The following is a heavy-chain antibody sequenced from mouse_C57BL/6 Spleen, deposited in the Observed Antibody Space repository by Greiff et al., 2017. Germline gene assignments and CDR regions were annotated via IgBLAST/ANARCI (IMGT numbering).Heavy chain of an antibody. CDR2: ISYDGSN. V-gene: IGHV3-6*01. Sequence: EVQLQQSGPGLVKPSQSLSLTCSVTGYSITSGYYRNWIRQPPGNKLEWWGNISYDGSNNYNPSLKNRITLTRDTAKIQFFLKLNSVTTEDTATYYCARVVDYGSRGNFDYWGQGTTLTVSS. CDR1: GYSITSGYY. D-gene: IGHD1-1*01. J-gene: IGHJ2*01. CDR3: ARVVDYGSRGNFDY.